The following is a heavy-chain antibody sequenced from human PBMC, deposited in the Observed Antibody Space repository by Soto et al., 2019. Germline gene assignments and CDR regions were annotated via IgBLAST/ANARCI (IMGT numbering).Heavy chain of an antibody. CDR1: GLTFSSYA. CDR2: ISGSGGST. CDR3: AKASSGWSTDY. V-gene: IGHV3-23*01. D-gene: IGHD6-19*01. Sequence: GGSLRLPCAASGLTFSSYAMSWVRQAPGKGLEWVSAISGSGGSTYYADSVKGRFTISRDNSKNTLYLQMNSLRAEDTAVYYCAKASSGWSTDYWGQGTLVTVSS. J-gene: IGHJ4*02.